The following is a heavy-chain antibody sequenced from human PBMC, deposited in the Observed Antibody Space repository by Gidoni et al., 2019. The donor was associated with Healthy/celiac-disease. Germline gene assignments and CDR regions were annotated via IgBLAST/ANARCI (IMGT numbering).Heavy chain of an antibody. V-gene: IGHV2-5*02. D-gene: IGHD1-7*01. J-gene: IGHJ4*02. Sequence: QITLKESGPTLVKPTQTLTLTCTFSGFSLSTSGVGVGWIRQPPGKALEWLALIYWDDDKRYSPSLKSRLTITKDTSKNQVVLTMTNMDPVDTATYYCAHHTEELEPPGTYYFDYWGQGTLVTVSS. CDR1: GFSLSTSGVG. CDR2: IYWDDDK. CDR3: AHHTEELEPPGTYYFDY.